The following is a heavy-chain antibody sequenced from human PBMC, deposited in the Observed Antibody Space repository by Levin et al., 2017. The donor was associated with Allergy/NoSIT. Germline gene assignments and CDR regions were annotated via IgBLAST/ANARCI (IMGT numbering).Heavy chain of an antibody. CDR3: ANGYSGYPDY. CDR2: INPNSGGT. CDR1: GYTFTGYY. V-gene: IGHV1-2*02. Sequence: GESLKISCKASGYTFTGYYMHWVRQAPGQGLEWMGWINPNSGGTNYAQKFQGRVTMTRDTSISTAYMELSRLRSDDTAVYYCANGYSGYPDYWGQGTLVTVSS. D-gene: IGHD5-12*01. J-gene: IGHJ4*02.